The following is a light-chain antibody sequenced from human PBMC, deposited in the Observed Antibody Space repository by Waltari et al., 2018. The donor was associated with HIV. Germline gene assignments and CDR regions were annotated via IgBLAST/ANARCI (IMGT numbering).Light chain of an antibody. CDR2: GNI. V-gene: IGLV1-40*01. Sequence: QSVLTQPPSVSGAPGQRVTISGTGSSPNIGAGHEVHWFLQIPGAAPRLIIYGNIYRPSGVPARFSGSKSGLSVSLAITGLQSEDEASYYCQSYDNSLNGWVFGGGTKLTVL. CDR1: SPNIGAGHE. CDR3: QSYDNSLNGWV. J-gene: IGLJ3*02.